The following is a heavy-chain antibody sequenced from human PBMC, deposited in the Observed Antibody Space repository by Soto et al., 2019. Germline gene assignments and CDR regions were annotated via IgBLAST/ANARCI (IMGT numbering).Heavy chain of an antibody. CDR1: GGSISSYY. Sequence: SETLSLTCSVSGGSISSYYWSWIRQPPGKGLEWIGYIYYSGSTNYNPSLKSRVTISVDTSKNQFSLKLSSVTAADTAVYYCARDMVHAPYYDFWSGYYPPSPSDAFDIWGQGTMVTVS. CDR3: ARDMVHAPYYDFWSGYYPPSPSDAFDI. CDR2: IYYSGST. D-gene: IGHD3-3*01. J-gene: IGHJ3*02. V-gene: IGHV4-59*01.